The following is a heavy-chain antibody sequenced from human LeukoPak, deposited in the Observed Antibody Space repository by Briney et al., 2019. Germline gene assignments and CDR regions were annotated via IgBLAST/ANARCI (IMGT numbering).Heavy chain of an antibody. V-gene: IGHV3-21*01. Sequence: RPGGSLRLSCAASGFTFSNYNMNWVRQTPGKGLEWVSSITRGSIYTFYADSVKGRFTISRDNAKSSLYLQMNSLRAEDTAVYYCARDPYSGSYGADYYYYMDVWGKGTTVTISS. D-gene: IGHD1-26*01. J-gene: IGHJ6*03. CDR2: ITRGSIYT. CDR1: GFTFSNYN. CDR3: ARDPYSGSYGADYYYYMDV.